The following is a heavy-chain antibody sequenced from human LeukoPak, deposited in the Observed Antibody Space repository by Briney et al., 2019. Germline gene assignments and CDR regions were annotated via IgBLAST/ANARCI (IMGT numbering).Heavy chain of an antibody. J-gene: IGHJ4*02. CDR1: GFSISDFW. D-gene: IGHD3-9*01. Sequence: GGSLRLSCAASGFSISDFWMTWVRQAPGKGPEWVANIKQDGGEKYSLDSVKGRFTISRDNAKNSLYLQMNSLRAEDTAVYYCAKGSRGYFDWLLYFDYWGQGTLVTVSS. V-gene: IGHV3-7*03. CDR3: AKGSRGYFDWLLYFDY. CDR2: IKQDGGEK.